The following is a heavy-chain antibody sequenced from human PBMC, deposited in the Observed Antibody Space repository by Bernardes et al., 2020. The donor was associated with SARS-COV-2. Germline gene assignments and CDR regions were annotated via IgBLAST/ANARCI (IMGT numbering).Heavy chain of an antibody. J-gene: IGHJ6*02. D-gene: IGHD6-25*01. Sequence: SETLSLTCSVSGGSISGHYWSWIRQPPGKGLEWIGYIYYLGRTNYNPSLKSRVTISVDRSKNQFSLKLTSVTAADTAVYYCARLPELVPIEHYYYHAMDVWGQGTTVTVSS. CDR3: ARLPELVPIEHYYYHAMDV. CDR2: IYYLGRT. CDR1: GGSISGHY. V-gene: IGHV4-59*11.